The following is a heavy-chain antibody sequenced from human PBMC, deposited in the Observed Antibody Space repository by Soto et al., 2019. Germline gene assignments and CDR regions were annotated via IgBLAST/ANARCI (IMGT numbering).Heavy chain of an antibody. CDR1: GFTFSSYA. D-gene: IGHD5-18*01. J-gene: IGHJ4*01. CDR2: ISYDGSNK. Sequence: PGGSLRLSCAASGFTFSSYAMHWVRQVPGKGLEWVEVISYDGSNKYYADSVKGRFTISRDNSKNTLYLQMNSLRAEDTAVYYCANSFVDTAMVFDYWGQGTLVTVSS. CDR3: ANSFVDTAMVFDY. V-gene: IGHV3-30-3*01.